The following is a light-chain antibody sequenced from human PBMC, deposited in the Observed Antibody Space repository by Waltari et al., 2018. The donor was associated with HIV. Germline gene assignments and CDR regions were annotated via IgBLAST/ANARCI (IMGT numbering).Light chain of an antibody. CDR3: QSTDTSGTYWV. CDR2: KDS. Sequence: SYELTQPPSVSVSPGQTARITCSGDALSKQSAYWYQQTPGQAPVLMIYKDSERPSGIPERFSGSSSGTTVTLTISGVQAEDEADYYCQSTDTSGTYWVFGGGTKLTVL. CDR1: ALSKQS. J-gene: IGLJ3*02. V-gene: IGLV3-25*03.